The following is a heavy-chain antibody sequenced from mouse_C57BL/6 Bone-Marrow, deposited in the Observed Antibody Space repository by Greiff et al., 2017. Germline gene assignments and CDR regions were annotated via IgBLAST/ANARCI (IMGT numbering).Heavy chain of an antibody. V-gene: IGHV3-6*01. CDR3: ARYSNCYYFDY. J-gene: IGHJ2*01. CDR1: GYSITSGYY. Sequence: DVKLVESGPGLVKPSQSLSLTCSVTGYSITSGYYWNWIRQFPGNKLEWMGYISYDGSNNYNPSLKNRISIPRDTSKNQFFLKLNSVTTEDTATYYCARYSNCYYFDYWGQGTTLTVSS. D-gene: IGHD2-5*01. CDR2: ISYDGSN.